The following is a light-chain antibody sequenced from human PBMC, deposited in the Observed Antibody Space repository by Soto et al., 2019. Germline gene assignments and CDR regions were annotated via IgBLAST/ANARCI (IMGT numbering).Light chain of an antibody. CDR1: QGTTKS. V-gene: IGKV1-9*01. CDR2: AAS. CDR3: QQLTSNPLT. Sequence: DIQLTQSPSFLSESVGDRFTTTCRASQGTTKSLAWYQQQPGKAPNLLIYAASTLQGGVPSRFSGSGSGTDFTLTISSLQPEDFATYYCQQLTSNPLTFGGGTKVEIK. J-gene: IGKJ4*01.